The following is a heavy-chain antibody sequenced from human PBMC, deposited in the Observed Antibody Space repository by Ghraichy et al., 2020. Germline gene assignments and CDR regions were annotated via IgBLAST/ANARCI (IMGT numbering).Heavy chain of an antibody. D-gene: IGHD1-14*01. CDR3: ARAGGETYYYYFPMDV. V-gene: IGHV4-38-2*02. Sequence: SETLSLTCSVSGYSITSGYYWAWIRLPPGKGLEWIATIYHSGRTYFNPSLKSRVTISLDSSKNQFSLKVTSVTAADTAMYYCARAGGETYYYYFPMDVWGQGTTVTGSS. CDR1: GYSITSGYY. CDR2: IYHSGRT. J-gene: IGHJ6*02.